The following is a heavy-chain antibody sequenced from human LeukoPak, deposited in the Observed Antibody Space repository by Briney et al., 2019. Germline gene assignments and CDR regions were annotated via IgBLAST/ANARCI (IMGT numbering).Heavy chain of an antibody. CDR3: ARAVVVPAAIPYYYMDV. J-gene: IGHJ6*03. CDR2: IIPIFGTA. D-gene: IGHD2-2*01. CDR1: GGTFSSYA. V-gene: IGHV1-69*05. Sequence: ASVKVSCKASGGTFSSYAISWVRQAPGQGLEWMGRIIPIFGTANYVQKFQGRVTITTDESTSTAYMELSSLRSEDTAVYYCARAVVVPAAIPYYYMDVWGKGTTVTVSS.